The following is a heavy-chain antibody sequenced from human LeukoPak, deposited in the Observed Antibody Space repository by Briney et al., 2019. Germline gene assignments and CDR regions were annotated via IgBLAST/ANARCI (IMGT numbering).Heavy chain of an antibody. D-gene: IGHD2-15*01. J-gene: IGHJ4*02. Sequence: GGSLRLSCAASGFTFSSYRMNWVRQAPGKGLEWVSAISGSGGSTYYADSVKGRFTISRDNSKNTLYLQMNSLRAEDTAVYYCAKGTGYCSGGSCYLIDYWGQGTLVTVSS. V-gene: IGHV3-23*01. CDR2: ISGSGGST. CDR3: AKGTGYCSGGSCYLIDY. CDR1: GFTFSSYR.